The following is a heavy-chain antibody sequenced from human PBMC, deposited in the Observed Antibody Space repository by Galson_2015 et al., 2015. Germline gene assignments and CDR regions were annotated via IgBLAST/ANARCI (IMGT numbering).Heavy chain of an antibody. Sequence: SVKVSCKASGYNFDSFGMNWVRQAPGQGLEWVGWINTNTGNPTYAQGFTGRFVFSLDTSVSTAYLQISSLQAEDTAVYYCARLLTFHGIYYFDSWGQGSLVTVSS. CDR2: INTNTGNP. CDR3: ARLLTFHGIYYFDS. V-gene: IGHV7-4-1*02. J-gene: IGHJ4*02. D-gene: IGHD1-26*01. CDR1: GYNFDSFG.